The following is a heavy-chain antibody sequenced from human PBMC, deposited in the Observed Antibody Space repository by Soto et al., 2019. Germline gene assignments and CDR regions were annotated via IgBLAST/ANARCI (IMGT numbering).Heavy chain of an antibody. CDR3: PSCLGLYWGDCTGGRDNF. Sequence: EVQLVESGGGLVQPGGSLRLSCAASGFTFSSYSMNWVRQAPGKGLEWVSYISSSSSTIYYADSVRGRFTISRDNAKNSLYLQMNSLRDEDTAVYYCPSCLGLYWGDCTGGRDNFWGQGTLVTVSS. CDR2: ISSSSSTI. J-gene: IGHJ4*02. D-gene: IGHD2-8*02. CDR1: GFTFSSYS. V-gene: IGHV3-48*02.